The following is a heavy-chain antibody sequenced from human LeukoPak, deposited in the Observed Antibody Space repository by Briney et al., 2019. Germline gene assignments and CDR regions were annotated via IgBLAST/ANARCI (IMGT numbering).Heavy chain of an antibody. CDR1: GGSISSYY. D-gene: IGHD1-14*01. CDR2: IYTSGST. Sequence: ASETLSLTCTVSGGSISSYYWSWIRQPAGKGLEWIGRIYTSGSTNYNPSLKSRVTMSVDTSKNQFSLKLSSVTAADTAVYYCARDQGGVPEGAFNYWGQGTLVTVSS. CDR3: ARDQGGVPEGAFNY. J-gene: IGHJ4*02. V-gene: IGHV4-4*07.